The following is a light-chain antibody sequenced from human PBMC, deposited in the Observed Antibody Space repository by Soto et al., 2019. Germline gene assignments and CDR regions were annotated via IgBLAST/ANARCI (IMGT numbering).Light chain of an antibody. V-gene: IGLV1-40*01. CDR3: QSYDRSLSVV. Sequence: QSVLTQPPSVSGAPGQRVTISCTGSSSNIGAGYDVHWYQQLPGTAPKLLIYDNNNRPSGVPGRFSGSKSGTSASPAITGLQAEDEADYYCQSYDRSLSVVFGGGTKLTVL. CDR1: SSNIGAGYD. CDR2: DNN. J-gene: IGLJ2*01.